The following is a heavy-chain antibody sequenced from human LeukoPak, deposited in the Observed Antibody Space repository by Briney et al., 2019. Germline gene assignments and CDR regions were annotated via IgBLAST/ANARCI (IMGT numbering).Heavy chain of an antibody. D-gene: IGHD3-16*02. CDR2: ISSSSSYI. Sequence: GGSLRLSCAASGFTFSSYSMNWVRQAPGKGLEWVSSISSSSSYIYYADSVKGRFTISRDNAKNSLYLQMNSLRAEDTAVYYCARGFVDPSYYYYGMDVWGQGTTVTVSS. CDR1: GFTFSSYS. V-gene: IGHV3-21*01. CDR3: ARGFVDPSYYYYGMDV. J-gene: IGHJ6*02.